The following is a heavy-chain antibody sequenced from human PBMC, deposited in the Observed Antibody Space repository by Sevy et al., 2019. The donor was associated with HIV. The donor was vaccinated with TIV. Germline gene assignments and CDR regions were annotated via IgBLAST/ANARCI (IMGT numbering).Heavy chain of an antibody. D-gene: IGHD3-22*01. CDR3: ARPQYDSTGYYPLYFYAMDV. CDR1: GGSFTSFV. CDR2: IVTSIGPA. J-gene: IGHJ6*02. V-gene: IGHV1-69*13. Sequence: ASVKVSCKASGGSFTSFVFNWVRLAPGQGLEWMGGIVTSIGPATYAQKFQGRVTITADESTSTTYMELSSLRSEDTAIYYCARPQYDSTGYYPLYFYAMDVWGQGTTVTVSS.